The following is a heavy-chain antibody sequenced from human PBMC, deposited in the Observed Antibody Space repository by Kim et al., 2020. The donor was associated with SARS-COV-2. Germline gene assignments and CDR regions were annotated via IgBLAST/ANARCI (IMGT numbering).Heavy chain of an antibody. J-gene: IGHJ5*02. CDR3: ARAGGFRGSWCGGRRFDP. V-gene: IGHV4-34*01. CDR2: INHSGST. Sequence: SETLSLTCAVYGGSFGGYYWSWIRQPPGKGLEWIGEINHSGSTNYNPSLKSRVTISVDTSKNQFSLKLSSVTAADTAVYYCARAGGFRGSWCGGRRFDPWGQGTLVTVST. D-gene: IGHD6-13*01. CDR1: GGSFGGYY.